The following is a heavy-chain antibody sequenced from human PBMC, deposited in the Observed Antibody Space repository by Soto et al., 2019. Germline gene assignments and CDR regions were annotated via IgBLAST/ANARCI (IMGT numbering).Heavy chain of an antibody. D-gene: IGHD5-12*01. Sequence: VGSLRLSCAASGFTFSSYAMSWVRQAPGKGLEWVSAISGSGGSTYYADSVKGRFTISRDNSKNTLYLQMNSLRAEDTAVYYCAKYQIDRATPLNDAFDIWGQGTMVTVSS. CDR3: AKYQIDRATPLNDAFDI. CDR1: GFTFSSYA. V-gene: IGHV3-23*01. J-gene: IGHJ3*02. CDR2: ISGSGGST.